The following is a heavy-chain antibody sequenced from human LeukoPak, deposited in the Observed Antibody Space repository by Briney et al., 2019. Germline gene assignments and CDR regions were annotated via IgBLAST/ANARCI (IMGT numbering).Heavy chain of an antibody. J-gene: IGHJ6*02. Sequence: PGGSLRLSCAASGFTFSSYAMHWVRQAPGKGLEWVAIISYDGGNKYYADSVEGRFTISRDNSKNTLYVQMNSLTAEDTAVYYCAKDLVDYGDYDYYYYGMDVWGQGTTVTVSS. CDR3: AKDLVDYGDYDYYYYGMDV. D-gene: IGHD4-17*01. CDR2: ISYDGGNK. V-gene: IGHV3-30*04. CDR1: GFTFSSYA.